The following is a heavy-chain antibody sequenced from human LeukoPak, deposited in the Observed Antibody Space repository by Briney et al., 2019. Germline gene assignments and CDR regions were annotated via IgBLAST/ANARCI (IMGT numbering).Heavy chain of an antibody. CDR3: AREKHHDYGDSYDAFDI. CDR2: ISYDGSNK. CDR1: GFTFSSYA. V-gene: IGHV3-30-3*01. D-gene: IGHD4-17*01. Sequence: GGSLRLSCAASGFTFSSYAMSWVRQAPGKGLEWVAVISYDGSNKYYADPVKGRFTISRDNSKNTLYLQMNSLRAEDTAVYYCAREKHHDYGDSYDAFDIWGQGTMVTVSS. J-gene: IGHJ3*02.